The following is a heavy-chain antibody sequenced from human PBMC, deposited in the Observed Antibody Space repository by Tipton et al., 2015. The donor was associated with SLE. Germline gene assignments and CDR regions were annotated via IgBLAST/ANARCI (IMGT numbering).Heavy chain of an antibody. Sequence: TLSLTCAVYGGSFSGYYWSWIRQPPGKGLEWIGDASYSGSTNYNPSLKSRVTISVDTSKNEFSARLSSVTAADTAVYYCAREACSGGNCWFDYWGQGTLVTVSS. D-gene: IGHD2-15*01. CDR3: AREACSGGNCWFDY. CDR2: ASYSGST. J-gene: IGHJ4*02. CDR1: GGSFSGYY. V-gene: IGHV4-59*01.